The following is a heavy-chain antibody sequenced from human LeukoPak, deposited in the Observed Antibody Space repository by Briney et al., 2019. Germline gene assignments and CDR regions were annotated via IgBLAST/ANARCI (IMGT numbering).Heavy chain of an antibody. CDR1: GFTFSSYW. V-gene: IGHV3-23*01. Sequence: GGSLRLSCAASGFTFSSYWMNWVRQAPGKGLEWVSAINRSGDSTYYADSVKGRFTISRDNSKNTLYLQMNSVSAEDTAVYYCARDSSGFAHWGQGTLVTVSS. J-gene: IGHJ4*02. CDR2: INRSGDST. D-gene: IGHD6-19*01. CDR3: ARDSSGFAH.